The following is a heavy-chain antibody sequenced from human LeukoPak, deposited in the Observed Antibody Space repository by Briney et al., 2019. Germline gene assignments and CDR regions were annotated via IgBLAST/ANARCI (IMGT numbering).Heavy chain of an antibody. CDR2: ISGSGGST. CDR1: GFTFSSDA. CDR3: ARIPSPGWFDP. J-gene: IGHJ5*02. V-gene: IGHV3-23*01. Sequence: GGSLRLSCAASGFTFSSDAMSWVRQAPGKGLEWVSAISGSGGSTYYADSVKGRFTISRDNSKNTLYLQMNSLRAEDTALYYCARIPSPGWFDPWGQGTLVTVSS.